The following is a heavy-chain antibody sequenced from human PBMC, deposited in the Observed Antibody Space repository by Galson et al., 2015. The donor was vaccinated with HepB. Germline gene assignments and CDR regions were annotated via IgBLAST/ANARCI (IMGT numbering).Heavy chain of an antibody. V-gene: IGHV5-51*03. Sequence: QSGAEVKKPGESLKISCKGSGYSFTSYWIGWVRQMPGKGLEWMGIIYPGDSDTRYSPSFQGQVTISADKSISTAYLQWSSLKASHPAMYYCARLARGYCPDGNCFHGWFDPWGQGSLVTVSS. J-gene: IGHJ5*02. CDR2: IYPGDSDT. CDR3: ARLARGYCPDGNCFHGWFDP. CDR1: GYSFTSYW. D-gene: IGHD2-15*01.